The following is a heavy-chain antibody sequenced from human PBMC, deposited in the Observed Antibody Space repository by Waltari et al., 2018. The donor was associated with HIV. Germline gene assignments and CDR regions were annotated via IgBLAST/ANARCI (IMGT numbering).Heavy chain of an antibody. CDR3: ARVNHYYGMDV. V-gene: IGHV3-21*01. CDR2: ISSSSYI. J-gene: IGHJ6*02. CDR1: GFPLSSYS. Sequence: EVQLVESGGGLVKPGGSRRISCAASGFPLSSYSMNWVRQAPGKGLEWVSSISSSSYIYYADSVKGRFTISRDNAKNSLYLQMNSLSAEDTAVYYCARVNHYYGMDVWGQGTTVTVSS.